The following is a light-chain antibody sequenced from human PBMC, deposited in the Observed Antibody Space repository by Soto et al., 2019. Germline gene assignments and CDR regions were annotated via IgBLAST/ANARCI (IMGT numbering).Light chain of an antibody. CDR2: DVS. CDR3: QQYNNWPFS. Sequence: EIVMTQSPASLSVSPGERVTLSCRAGQGCTTSFAWYEQKSGQSPRLLIYDVSTRATGVPARFSGTGSETDFTLTISGLQSEDSAVYFCQQYNNWPFSFGQGTLLEV. CDR1: QGCTTS. J-gene: IGKJ5*01. V-gene: IGKV3-15*01.